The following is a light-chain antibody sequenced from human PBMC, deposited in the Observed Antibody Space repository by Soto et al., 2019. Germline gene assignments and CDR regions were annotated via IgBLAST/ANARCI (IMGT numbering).Light chain of an antibody. J-gene: IGKJ5*01. CDR2: GAS. CDR1: QSVSSSY. CDR3: QQYGSSPLIT. Sequence: EIVLTQSPGTLSLSPGERATLSCRASQSVSSSYLAWYQQKPGQAPRLLIYGASSRATGIPDRFSGSGSGTDFTLTISRLEPEDFAVYYCQQYGSSPLITFXQGTRMEIK. V-gene: IGKV3-20*01.